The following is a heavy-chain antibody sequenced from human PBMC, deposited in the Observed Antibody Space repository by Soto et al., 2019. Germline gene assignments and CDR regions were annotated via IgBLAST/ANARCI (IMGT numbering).Heavy chain of an antibody. CDR2: ISSNGGST. J-gene: IGHJ4*02. CDR3: ARTSGYAFDY. V-gene: IGHV3-64*01. Sequence: EVQLVESGGGLVQPGGSLRLPCAASGFTFSNYAMHWVRQAPGKGLEYVSVISSNGGSTYYANSVKGRFTISRDNSKNTLYLQMGSLRAEDMAVYYCARTSGYAFDYWGQGTLVTVSS. D-gene: IGHD5-12*01. CDR1: GFTFSNYA.